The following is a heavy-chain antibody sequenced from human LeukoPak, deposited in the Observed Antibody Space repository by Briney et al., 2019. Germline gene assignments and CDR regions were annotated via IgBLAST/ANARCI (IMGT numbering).Heavy chain of an antibody. D-gene: IGHD6-13*01. CDR3: AEEIGRAAAGFDAFDI. V-gene: IGHV3-23*01. Sequence: DSVKGRFTISRDNSKNTLYLQMNSLRAEDTAVYYCAEEIGRAAAGFDAFDIWGQGTMVTVSS. J-gene: IGHJ3*02.